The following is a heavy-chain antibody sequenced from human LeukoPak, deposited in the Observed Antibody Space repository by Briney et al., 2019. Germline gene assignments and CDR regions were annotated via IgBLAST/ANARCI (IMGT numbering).Heavy chain of an antibody. CDR2: ISSSGNII. Sequence: GGSLRLSCAASGFTFSIYGMHWVRQAPGRGLEWVSYISSSGNIIYYADSVKGRFTISRDNVKNSLYLQMNSLRTEDTAVYYCAKAYYDDYATAPRDFYYWGQGTLVTVSS. CDR3: AKAYYDDYATAPRDFYY. J-gene: IGHJ4*02. V-gene: IGHV3-48*04. CDR1: GFTFSIYG. D-gene: IGHD4-17*01.